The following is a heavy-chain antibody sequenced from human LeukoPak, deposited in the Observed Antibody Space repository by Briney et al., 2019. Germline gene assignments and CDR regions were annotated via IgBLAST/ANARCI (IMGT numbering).Heavy chain of an antibody. Sequence: SETLSLTCTVSGGSISSYYWSWIRQPPGKGLEWIGYIYNSGSTNYNPSLKSRVTISVDTSKNQFSLKLSSVTAADTAVYYCAREMDPNRDSVGATKTGFDPWGQGTLVTVSS. D-gene: IGHD1-26*01. J-gene: IGHJ5*02. CDR1: GGSISSYY. CDR3: AREMDPNRDSVGATKTGFDP. V-gene: IGHV4-59*12. CDR2: IYNSGST.